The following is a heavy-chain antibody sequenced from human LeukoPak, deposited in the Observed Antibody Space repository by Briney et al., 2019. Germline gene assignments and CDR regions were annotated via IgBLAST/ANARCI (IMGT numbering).Heavy chain of an antibody. CDR1: GFTFSSYG. J-gene: IGHJ4*02. V-gene: IGHV3-30*18. CDR2: ISYDGSNK. CDR3: AKDHEKAFDY. Sequence: GRSLRLSCAASGFTFSSYGMHWVRQAPGKGLEWVAVISYDGSNKYYADSVKGRFTISRDNSKNTLYLQMNSLRAEDTAVYYCAKDHEKAFDYWGQGTLVTVSS.